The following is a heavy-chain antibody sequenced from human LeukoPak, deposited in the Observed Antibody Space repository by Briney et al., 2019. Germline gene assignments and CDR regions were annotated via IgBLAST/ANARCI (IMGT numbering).Heavy chain of an antibody. Sequence: ASVKVSCKASGYTFTGYYMHWVRQAPGQGLEWMGWINPNSGGTNYAQKFQGRVTVTRDTSISTAYMELSRLRSDDTAVYYCARDDYDSSGQFDYWGQGTLVTVSS. CDR2: INPNSGGT. CDR1: GYTFTGYY. CDR3: ARDDYDSSGQFDY. J-gene: IGHJ4*02. V-gene: IGHV1-2*02. D-gene: IGHD3-22*01.